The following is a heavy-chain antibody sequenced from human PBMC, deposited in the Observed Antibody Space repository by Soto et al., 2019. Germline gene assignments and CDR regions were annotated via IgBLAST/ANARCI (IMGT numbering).Heavy chain of an antibody. D-gene: IGHD3-3*01. J-gene: IGHJ6*02. CDR1: GYTFTSYG. V-gene: IGHV1-18*04. CDR2: ISAYNGNT. CDR3: AMDAADFWSGYPTRLYYYYYGMDV. Sequence: ASVKVSCRASGYTFTSYGISWVRQAPGQGLEWMGWISAYNGNTNYAQKLQGRVTMTTDTSTSTAYMELRSLRSDDTAVYYCAMDAADFWSGYPTRLYYYYYGMDVWGQGTTVTFSS.